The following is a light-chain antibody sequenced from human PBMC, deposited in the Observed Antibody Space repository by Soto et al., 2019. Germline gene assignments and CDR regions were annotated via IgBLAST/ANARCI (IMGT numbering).Light chain of an antibody. CDR3: QQYGSSPIT. J-gene: IGKJ5*01. V-gene: IGKV3-20*01. CDR2: AAS. Sequence: EILLTQSPSTLSLSPGAGVTLSCRASQSVTVNSLAWYQQKPGQAPRLLIYAASTRAAAVPDRFTGSGSGTDFALTISRLEPEDFAVYYCQQYGSSPITFGQGTRLEIK. CDR1: QSVTVNS.